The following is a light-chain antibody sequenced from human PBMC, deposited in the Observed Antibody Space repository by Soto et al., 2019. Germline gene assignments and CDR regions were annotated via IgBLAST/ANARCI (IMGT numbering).Light chain of an antibody. V-gene: IGLV1-44*01. CDR1: RSDIGSNS. CDR3: AEWDDSLTGPV. Sequence: QSRFTQPPSGSGTPGQTVIISCSGSRSDIGSNSVNWYQHLPGTAPKLLIYNNNQRPSGVPDRFSGSKSGTSASLAISGLQSEHEADYYCAEWDDSLTGPVFGTGTKLTVL. J-gene: IGLJ1*01. CDR2: NNN.